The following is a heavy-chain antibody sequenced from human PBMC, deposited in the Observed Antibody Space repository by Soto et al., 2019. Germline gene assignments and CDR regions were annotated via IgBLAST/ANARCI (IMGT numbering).Heavy chain of an antibody. J-gene: IGHJ4*02. Sequence: GGSLRLSCVASGMTFNNHGMGWVRQAPGKGLEWVSSISESGATTYYGDPVKGRFTITRDNSNNTLYLQMNSLRVEDTAVYYCARAVGPFDYWGKGTLVTVSS. V-gene: IGHV3-23*01. CDR1: GMTFNNHG. CDR3: ARAVGPFDY. CDR2: ISESGATT. D-gene: IGHD1-26*01.